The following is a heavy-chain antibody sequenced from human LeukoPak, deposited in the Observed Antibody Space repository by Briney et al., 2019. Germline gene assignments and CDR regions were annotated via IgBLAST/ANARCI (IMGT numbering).Heavy chain of an antibody. D-gene: IGHD5-18*01. CDR3: ARDNGYSYGLLAEGWFDP. J-gene: IGHJ5*02. CDR1: GFTFSSYW. CDR2: INQDRSEK. Sequence: GGSLRLSCAASGFTFSSYWMSWVRQSPGKGLEWVANINQDRSEKYYVDPVKGRFTISRDNAKNSLYLQKNTLRAEDTAVYYRARDNGYSYGLLAEGWFDPWGQGTLVTVSS. V-gene: IGHV3-7*01.